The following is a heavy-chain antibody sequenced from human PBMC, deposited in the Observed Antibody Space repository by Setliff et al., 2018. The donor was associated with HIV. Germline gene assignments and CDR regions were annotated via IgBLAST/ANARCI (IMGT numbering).Heavy chain of an antibody. D-gene: IGHD6-19*01. CDR2: TYWRSKWYF. V-gene: IGHV6-1*01. CDR3: ARGSYGSVLL. CDR1: GDSVSSNVAA. Sequence: SQTLSLTCVISGDSVSSNVAAWNWVRQSPSGGLEWLGRTYWRSKWYFDYAVSVKSRIDIYLDTSKNQFSLHLNSVTPEDTAIYYCARGSYGSVLLWGQGPLVTVSS. J-gene: IGHJ4*02.